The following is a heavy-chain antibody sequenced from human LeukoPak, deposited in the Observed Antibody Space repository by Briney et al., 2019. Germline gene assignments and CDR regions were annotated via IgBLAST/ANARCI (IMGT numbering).Heavy chain of an antibody. V-gene: IGHV1-69*13. CDR1: GGTFSSYA. CDR2: IIPIFGTA. Sequence: ASVKVSCKASGGTFSSYAISRVRQAPGQGLEWMGGIIPIFGTANYAQKFQGRVTITADESTSTAYMELSSLRSEDTAVYYCARSTAYGGYLGIDYYFDYWGQGTLVTVSS. D-gene: IGHD5-12*01. CDR3: ARSTAYGGYLGIDYYFDY. J-gene: IGHJ4*02.